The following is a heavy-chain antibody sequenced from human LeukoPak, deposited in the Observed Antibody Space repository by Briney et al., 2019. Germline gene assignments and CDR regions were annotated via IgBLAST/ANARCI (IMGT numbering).Heavy chain of an antibody. CDR3: ARQRSKVLDY. J-gene: IGHJ4*02. CDR2: IYYSGST. V-gene: IGHV4-39*01. CDR1: GGFISSSSYY. Sequence: PSETLSLTCTVSGGFISSSSYYWGWIRQPPGKGLEWIGSIYYSGSTYYNPSLKSRVTISVDTSKNQFSLKLSSVTAADTAVYYCARQRSKVLDYWGQGTLVTVSS. D-gene: IGHD4-11*01.